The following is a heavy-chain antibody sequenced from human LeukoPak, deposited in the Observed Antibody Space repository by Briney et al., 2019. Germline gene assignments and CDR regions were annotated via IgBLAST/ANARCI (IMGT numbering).Heavy chain of an antibody. J-gene: IGHJ5*02. CDR3: ARWIQLYNWFDP. CDR1: GFTFSSYS. CDR2: ISSSSSYI. D-gene: IGHD5-18*01. Sequence: GSLRLSCAASGFTFSSYSMNWVRQAPGKGLEWVSSISSSSSYIYYAGSVKGRFTISRDNAKNSLYLQMNSLRAEDTAVYYCARWIQLYNWFDPWGQGTLVTVSS. V-gene: IGHV3-21*01.